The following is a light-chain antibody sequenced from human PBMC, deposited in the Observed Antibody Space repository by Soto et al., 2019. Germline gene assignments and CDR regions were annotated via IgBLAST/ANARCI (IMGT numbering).Light chain of an antibody. Sequence: QSALTQPPSASGSPGQSVTISCTGSSSDVGGYNYVSWYQQHPGNAPKLMIYEVSKRPSGVPDRLSGSKSGNTASLTGSGLQAEDEADYYCSSYGGSNTVVFGGGTKLTVL. CDR2: EVS. J-gene: IGLJ2*01. CDR3: SSYGGSNTVV. V-gene: IGLV2-8*01. CDR1: SSDVGGYNY.